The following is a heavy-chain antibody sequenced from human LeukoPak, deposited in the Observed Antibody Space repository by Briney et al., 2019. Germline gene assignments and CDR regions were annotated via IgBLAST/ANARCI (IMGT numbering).Heavy chain of an antibody. Sequence: GGSLRLSCAASGFTFRSYWMHWVRQAPGKGLEWMAFIRHDGSNAYYTHSVKGRFTISRDNSKNTLYLHMNSLGAEDTAVYYCAKAEGITLAGNFDYWGQGTLVTVSS. CDR3: AKAEGITLAGNFDY. J-gene: IGHJ4*02. V-gene: IGHV3-30*02. CDR1: GFTFRSYW. CDR2: IRHDGSNA. D-gene: IGHD6-19*01.